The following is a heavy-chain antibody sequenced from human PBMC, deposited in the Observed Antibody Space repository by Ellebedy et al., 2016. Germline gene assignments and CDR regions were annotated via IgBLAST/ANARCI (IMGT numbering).Heavy chain of an antibody. J-gene: IGHJ4*02. V-gene: IGHV3-30*03. Sequence: GGSLRLSXAASGFSFSDYSMHWVRQAPGKGLEWVAVISNDGRDTYYADSVKGRFTISRDDSQNTVSLEMNGLRREDTAVYYCATVDGYWGQGTLVTVSS. CDR1: GFSFSDYS. D-gene: IGHD5-24*01. CDR3: ATVDGY. CDR2: ISNDGRDT.